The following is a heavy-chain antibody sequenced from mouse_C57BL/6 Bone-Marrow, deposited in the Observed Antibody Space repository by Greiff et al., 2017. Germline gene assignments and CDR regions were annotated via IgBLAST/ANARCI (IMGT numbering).Heavy chain of an antibody. J-gene: IGHJ3*01. CDR2: ISSGSSTI. Sequence: EVKLMESGGGLVKPGGSLKLSCAASGFTFSDYGMHWVRQAPEKGLEWVAYISSGSSTIYYADTVKGRFTISRDNAKNTRFLQMTSLRSEDTAMYYCARDLYYYGSSPFAYWGQGTLVTVSA. CDR3: ARDLYYYGSSPFAY. CDR1: GFTFSDYG. D-gene: IGHD1-1*01. V-gene: IGHV5-17*01.